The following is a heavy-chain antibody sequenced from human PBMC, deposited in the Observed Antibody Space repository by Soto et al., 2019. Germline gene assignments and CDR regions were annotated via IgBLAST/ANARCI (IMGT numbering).Heavy chain of an antibody. CDR2: ISGSGGST. CDR1: GFTFSSYA. CDR3: AKVYCSGGSCYYYYYMDV. V-gene: IGHV3-23*01. D-gene: IGHD2-15*01. J-gene: IGHJ6*03. Sequence: GGSLRLSCAASGFTFSSYAMSWVRQAPGKGLEWVSAISGSGGSTYYADSVKGRFTISRDNSKNTLYLQMNSLRAEDTAVYYCAKVYCSGGSCYYYYYMDVWGKGTTVTVSS.